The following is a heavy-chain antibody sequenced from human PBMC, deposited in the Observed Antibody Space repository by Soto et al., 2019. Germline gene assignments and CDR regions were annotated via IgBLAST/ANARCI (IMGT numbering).Heavy chain of an antibody. J-gene: IGHJ6*02. CDR2: INPNSGGT. Sequence: EASVKVSCKASGYTFTGYYMHWVRQAPGQGLEWMGWINPNSGGTNYAQKFQGWVTMTRDTSISTAYMELSRLRSDDTAVYYCARSIVGATTTHPYYYYYGMDVWGQGTTVTVSS. V-gene: IGHV1-2*04. CDR1: GYTFTGYY. CDR3: ARSIVGATTTHPYYYYYGMDV. D-gene: IGHD1-26*01.